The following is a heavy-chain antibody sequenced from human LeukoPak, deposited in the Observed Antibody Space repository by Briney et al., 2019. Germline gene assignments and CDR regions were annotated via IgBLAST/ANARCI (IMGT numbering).Heavy chain of an antibody. CDR2: LYYSGST. D-gene: IGHD6-19*01. V-gene: IGHV4-59*08. CDR1: GGSISTYF. Sequence: SETLSLTCTVSGGSISTYFWSWFRQPPGKGLEWIGYLYYSGSTNYNPSLKSRVTISLDTSKNQFSLKLSSVTAADTAVYYCARGLAHKFDYWGQGTLVTVS. J-gene: IGHJ4*02. CDR3: ARGLAHKFDY.